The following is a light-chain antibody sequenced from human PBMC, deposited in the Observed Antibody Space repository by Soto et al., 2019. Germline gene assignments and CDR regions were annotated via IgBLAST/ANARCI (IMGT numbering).Light chain of an antibody. CDR2: EDT. J-gene: IGLJ7*01. Sequence: QSALTQPASVSGSPGQSITISCAGTTSDVGNYNLVSWYQQHPGKAPKLLIYEDTKRPSGVSNRFSGSKSGNTASLTISGLQAEEEAEYYCCSYAGTSSSAVFGGGTQLTVL. CDR1: TSDVGNYNL. CDR3: CSYAGTSSSAV. V-gene: IGLV2-23*01.